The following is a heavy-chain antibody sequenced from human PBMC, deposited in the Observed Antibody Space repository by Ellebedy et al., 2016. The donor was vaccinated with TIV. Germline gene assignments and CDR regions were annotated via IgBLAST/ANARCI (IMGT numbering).Heavy chain of an antibody. J-gene: IGHJ4*02. CDR1: GFTFSSYS. V-gene: IGHV3-21*01. CDR2: ISSSSSYI. D-gene: IGHD5-18*01. CDR3: ARDTRTDTAMVTSFDY. Sequence: GESLKISCAASGFTFSSYSMNWVRQAPGKGLEWVSSISSSSSYIYYADSVKGRFTISRDNAKNSLYLQMNSLRAEDTAVYYCARDTRTDTAMVTSFDYWGQGTLVTVSS.